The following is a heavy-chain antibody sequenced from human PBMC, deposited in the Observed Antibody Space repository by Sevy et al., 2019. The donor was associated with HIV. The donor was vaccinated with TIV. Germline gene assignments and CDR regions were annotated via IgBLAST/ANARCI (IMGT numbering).Heavy chain of an antibody. D-gene: IGHD3-3*02. CDR2: IYYSEST. V-gene: IGHV4-30-4*01. CDR1: GDSISSGDYY. J-gene: IGHJ5*02. Sequence: SETLSLTCTVSGDSISSGDYYWSWIRQPPGKGLEWIGYIYYSESTYYNPSLKSRVTISVDTSKNQLSLKLRSVTAADPAVYYCARHFRSPFDPREQGILVTVSS. CDR3: ARHFRSPFDP.